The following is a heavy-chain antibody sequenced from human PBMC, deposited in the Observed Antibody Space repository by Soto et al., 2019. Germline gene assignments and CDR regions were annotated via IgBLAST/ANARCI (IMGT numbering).Heavy chain of an antibody. D-gene: IGHD4-17*01. Sequence: EVQLVESGGGLVRPGGSLRLSCAASGFNFSSYCMNWVRQAPGRGLEWVSSITNNGSDIYYADSLKGRFTISRDNAKNSLYLQMSGLRAEDTAVYYCASANSLTTGSLDYWGQGTLVSVSS. J-gene: IGHJ4*02. CDR2: ITNNGSDI. CDR3: ASANSLTTGSLDY. V-gene: IGHV3-21*01. CDR1: GFNFSSYC.